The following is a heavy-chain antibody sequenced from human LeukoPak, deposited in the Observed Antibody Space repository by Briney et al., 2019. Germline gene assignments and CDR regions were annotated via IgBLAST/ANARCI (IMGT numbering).Heavy chain of an antibody. CDR3: ARGRITMVRGATPFGGYYFDY. J-gene: IGHJ4*02. V-gene: IGHV4-34*01. CDR1: GGSFSGYY. D-gene: IGHD3-10*01. CDR2: INHSGST. Sequence: PSETLSLTCAVYGGSFSGYYWSWIRQPPGKGLEWIGEINHSGSTTYNPSLKSRVNISVDTSKNQFSLKLSSMTAADTAVYYCARGRITMVRGATPFGGYYFDYWGQGTLVTVSS.